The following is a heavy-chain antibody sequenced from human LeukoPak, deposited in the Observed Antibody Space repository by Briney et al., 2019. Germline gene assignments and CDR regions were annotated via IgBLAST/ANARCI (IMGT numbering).Heavy chain of an antibody. D-gene: IGHD6-6*01. CDR2: IVWNGGGT. CDR3: AREWRGSSTSSSGQAGEDY. CDR1: GFTFDDYG. Sequence: GGSLRLSCAASGFTFDDYGMDWVRQAPGKGLEWVSGIVWNGGGTNYADSVKGRFTISRDNAKNSLYLQMNSLRAEDTAVYYCAREWRGSSTSSSGQAGEDYWGQGTLVTVSS. V-gene: IGHV3-20*04. J-gene: IGHJ4*02.